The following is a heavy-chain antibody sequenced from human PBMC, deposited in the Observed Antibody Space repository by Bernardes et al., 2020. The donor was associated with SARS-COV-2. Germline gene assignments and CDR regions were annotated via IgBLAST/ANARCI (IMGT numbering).Heavy chain of an antibody. CDR2: FDPEDGET. J-gene: IGHJ4*02. CDR1: GDILMELA. D-gene: IGHD6-19*01. V-gene: IGHV1-24*01. Sequence: ASVKVSCKISGDILMELAIHWVRQDPRRGLEWMGGFDPEDGETIYAQKFQGRVTMTEDTSSDTAYMELTRLTFEDTAVYYCTTDLGWPVAATDYWGQGTVVTVSS. CDR3: TTDLGWPVAATDY.